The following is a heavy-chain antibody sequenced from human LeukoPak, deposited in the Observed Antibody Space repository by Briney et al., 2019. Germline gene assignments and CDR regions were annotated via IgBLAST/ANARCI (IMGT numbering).Heavy chain of an antibody. CDR1: GGSFSGYY. D-gene: IGHD2-21*01. V-gene: IGHV4-34*01. CDR3: ARVRARSYFDYFDY. CDR2: INHSGST. J-gene: IGHJ4*02. Sequence: PSETLSLTCAVYGGSFSGYYWSWIRQPPGKGLEWIGEINHSGSTNYNPSLESRVTISVDTSKNQFSLKLSSVTAADTAVYYCARVRARSYFDYFDYWGQGTLVTVSS.